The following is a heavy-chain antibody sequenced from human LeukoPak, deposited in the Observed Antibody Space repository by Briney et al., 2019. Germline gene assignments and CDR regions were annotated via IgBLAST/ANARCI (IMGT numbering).Heavy chain of an antibody. Sequence: GGSLRLSCAASGFTFSSFAMGWVRQAARKGLEWVSDISGRGDTTYYADSVKGRFTISRDNANNSLYLQMNSLRAEDTAVYYCAREAGGNSGYVWVLWGQGTLVTVSS. D-gene: IGHD5-12*01. V-gene: IGHV3-23*01. CDR3: AREAGGNSGYVWVL. J-gene: IGHJ4*02. CDR1: GFTFSSFA. CDR2: ISGRGDTT.